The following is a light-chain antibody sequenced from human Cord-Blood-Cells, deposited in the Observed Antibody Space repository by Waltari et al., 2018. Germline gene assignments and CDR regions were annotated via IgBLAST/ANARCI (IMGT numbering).Light chain of an antibody. CDR3: QQANSFPLT. CDR2: AAS. J-gene: IGKJ4*01. Sequence: DIQMTPSPSSVSASVGDRVTIPCRASQGISRWLAWYQQKPGKAPKLLIYAASSLQSGVPARFSGSGSGTDFTLTISSLQTEDFATYYCQQANSFPLTFGGGTKVEIK. V-gene: IGKV1-12*01. CDR1: QGISRW.